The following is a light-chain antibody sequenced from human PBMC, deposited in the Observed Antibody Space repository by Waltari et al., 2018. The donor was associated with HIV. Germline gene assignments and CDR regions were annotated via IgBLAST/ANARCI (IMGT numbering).Light chain of an antibody. Sequence: QSALTQPASVSGSPEQSITISCPGAGSDVGDYKYVSWYQQYPGKATKLIMYDVNKRLSVVYNRFSGFKSGNTASLTISGLQAEDEADYYCCSYAGSSTFGLYVFGTGTKVTVL. J-gene: IGLJ1*01. CDR2: DVN. CDR3: CSYAGSSTFGLYV. CDR1: GSDVGDYKY. V-gene: IGLV2-23*02.